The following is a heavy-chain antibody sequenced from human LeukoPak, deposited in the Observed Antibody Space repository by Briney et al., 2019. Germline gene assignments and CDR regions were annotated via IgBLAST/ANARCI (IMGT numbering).Heavy chain of an antibody. D-gene: IGHD6-13*01. CDR3: ATHKSSSWRNNWFDP. CDR2: IIPIFGTA. Sequence: SVRVSCKASGGTFSSYAISWVRQAPGQGLEWMGRIIPIFGTAKYAQKFQGRVTIITDESTSTAYMELSSLRSEDTAVYYCATHKSSSWRNNWFDPWGQGTLVTVSS. CDR1: GGTFSSYA. J-gene: IGHJ5*02. V-gene: IGHV1-69*05.